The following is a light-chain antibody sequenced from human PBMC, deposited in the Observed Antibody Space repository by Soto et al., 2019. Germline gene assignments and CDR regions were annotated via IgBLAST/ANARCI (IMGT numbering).Light chain of an antibody. CDR2: DVS. CDR1: SRDVGGYNS. CDR3: CSYAGTYSYV. J-gene: IGLJ1*01. V-gene: IGLV2-11*01. Sequence: QSVLTQPRSVSGSPGQSVTISCTGTSRDVGGYNSVSWYQQHPGKAPKLMIYDVSQRPSGVPDRFSGSKSGNTASLTISGLQPEDEADYFCCSYAGTYSYVFGTGTKGTVL.